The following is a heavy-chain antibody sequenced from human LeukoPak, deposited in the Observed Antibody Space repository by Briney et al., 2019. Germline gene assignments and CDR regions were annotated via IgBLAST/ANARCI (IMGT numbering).Heavy chain of an antibody. Sequence: GGSLRLSCAASGFTFSSYSMNWVRQAPGKGLEWVSSISSSNYIYYADSVKGRFTISRDNAKNSLYLQMNSLRAEDTAVYYCARDLYRIVVVPHYFDYWGQGTLVTVSS. V-gene: IGHV3-21*01. CDR2: ISSSNYI. J-gene: IGHJ4*02. CDR1: GFTFSSYS. D-gene: IGHD3-22*01. CDR3: ARDLYRIVVVPHYFDY.